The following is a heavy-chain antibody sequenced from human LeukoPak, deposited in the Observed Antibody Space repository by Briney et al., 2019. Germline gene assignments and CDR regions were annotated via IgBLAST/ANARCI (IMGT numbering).Heavy chain of an antibody. CDR2: IYSGGTT. D-gene: IGHD1/OR15-1a*01. V-gene: IGHV3-53*01. J-gene: IGHJ6*03. CDR3: ARDGYGNNYMDV. Sequence: PGGSLRLSCAASGFIFSSYWMSWVRQAPGKGLEWVSVIYSGGTTYYADSVRGRFTISRDNSKNTLYLQMNSLRAEDTAVYYCARDGYGNNYMDVWGKGTTVTVSS. CDR1: GFIFSSYW.